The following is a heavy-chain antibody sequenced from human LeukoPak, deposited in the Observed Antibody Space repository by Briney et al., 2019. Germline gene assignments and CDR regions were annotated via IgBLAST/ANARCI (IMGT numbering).Heavy chain of an antibody. V-gene: IGHV4-38-2*01. CDR2: IYHTAIT. CDR3: ATDNGPWGYDALDV. J-gene: IGHJ3*01. D-gene: IGHD3-16*01. CDR1: GDSISSSNH. Sequence: SDTLSLTCLVSGDSISSSNHWGWFRQPPGKGREWCGSIYHTAITYYNPSLKSRVTLSVDTSKNHFSLRMNSVTAAATAFYYAATDNGPWGYDALDVWGQGTVVTVSS.